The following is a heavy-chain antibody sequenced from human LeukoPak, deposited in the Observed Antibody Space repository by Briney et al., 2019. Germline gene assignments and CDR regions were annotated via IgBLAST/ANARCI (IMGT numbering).Heavy chain of an antibody. CDR2: IYYSGST. CDR3: ARDPVRELLGFDY. Sequence: SQTLSLTCTLSAGSISSGDYYWSWIRQPPGKGWEWIGYIYYSGSTYYHPSLKSRVTISVDTSKNQCSLQLSSVTAADTAVYYCARDPVRELLGFDYWGQGTLVTVSS. V-gene: IGHV4-30-4*01. CDR1: AGSISSGDYY. J-gene: IGHJ4*02. D-gene: IGHD3-10*01.